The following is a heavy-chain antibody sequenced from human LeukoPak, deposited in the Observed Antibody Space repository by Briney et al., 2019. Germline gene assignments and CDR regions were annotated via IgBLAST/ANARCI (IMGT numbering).Heavy chain of an antibody. V-gene: IGHV3-21*01. CDR3: ARGQYNWNDAGGYYFDY. Sequence: GGSLRLSCAASRFTFSSYSMNWVRQAPGKGLEWVSSISSSSSYIYYADSVKGRFTISRDNAKNSLYLQMNSLRAEDTAVYYCARGQYNWNDAGGYYFDYWGQGTLVTVSS. CDR1: RFTFSSYS. J-gene: IGHJ4*02. CDR2: ISSSSSYI. D-gene: IGHD1-1*01.